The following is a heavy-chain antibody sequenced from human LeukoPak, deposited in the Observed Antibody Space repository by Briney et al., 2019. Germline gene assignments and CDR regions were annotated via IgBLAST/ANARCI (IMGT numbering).Heavy chain of an antibody. V-gene: IGHV1-18*01. CDR1: GYTFTSYG. D-gene: IGHD1-26*01. Sequence: VASVKVSCKASGYTFTSYGISWVRQAPGQGLEWMGWISAYNGNTNYAQKLQGRVTMTEDTSTDTAYMELSSLRSEDTAVYYCATDSAITVGSYYFDYWGQGTLVTVSS. CDR2: ISAYNGNT. CDR3: ATDSAITVGSYYFDY. J-gene: IGHJ4*02.